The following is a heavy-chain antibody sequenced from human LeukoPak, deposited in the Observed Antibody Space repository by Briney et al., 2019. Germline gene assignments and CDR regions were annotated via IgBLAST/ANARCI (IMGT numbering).Heavy chain of an antibody. CDR2: ISSSGSTI. D-gene: IGHD2-2*01. J-gene: IGHJ2*01. V-gene: IGHV3-11*04. CDR1: GFTFSDYY. Sequence: PGGSLRLSCAASGFTFSDYYMSWIRQAPGKGLEWVSYISSSGSTIYYADSVKGRFTISRDNAKNSLYLQMNSLRAEDTAVYYCARDVVPAAISYFDLWGRGTLVTVSS. CDR3: ARDVVPAAISYFDL.